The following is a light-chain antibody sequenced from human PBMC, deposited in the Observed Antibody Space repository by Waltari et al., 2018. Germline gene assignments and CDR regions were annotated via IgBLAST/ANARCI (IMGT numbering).Light chain of an antibody. CDR3: AVWDYSLNIWV. Sequence: QSVLTQPPSVSAAPGQKVTIPCSGRSSNIGRDHVNWSQQVRGTAPNLLIYRHDQRPSGVPDRFSGSKSGTSASLAISGLRSEDEGDYYCAVWDYSLNIWVFGGGTKLTVL. V-gene: IGLV1-47*01. CDR1: SSNIGRDH. CDR2: RHD. J-gene: IGLJ3*02.